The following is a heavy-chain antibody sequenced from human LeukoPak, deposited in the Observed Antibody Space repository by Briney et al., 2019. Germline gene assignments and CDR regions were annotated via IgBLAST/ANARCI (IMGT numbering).Heavy chain of an antibody. CDR3: ARGAILGYCSSTSCYRGRHFDY. V-gene: IGHV4-34*01. D-gene: IGHD2-2*02. CDR1: GGSFSGYY. CDR2: INHSGST. J-gene: IGHJ4*02. Sequence: SETLSLTCAVYGGSFSGYYWSSIRQPPGKGLEWIGEINHSGSTNYNPSLKSRVTISVDTSKNQFSLKLSSVTAADTAVYYCARGAILGYCSSTSCYRGRHFDYWGQGTLVTVSS.